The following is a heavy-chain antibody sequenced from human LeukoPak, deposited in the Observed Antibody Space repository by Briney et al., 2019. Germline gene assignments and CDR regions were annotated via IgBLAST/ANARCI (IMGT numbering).Heavy chain of an antibody. CDR2: MNPNSGNT. CDR3: ARGPTPTRYYDFWSGYDY. V-gene: IGHV1-8*03. J-gene: IGHJ4*02. CDR1: GYTFTSYD. D-gene: IGHD3-3*01. Sequence: GASVKVSCKASGYTFTSYDINRVRQATGQGLEWMGWMNPNSGNTGYAQKFQGRVTITRNTSISTAYMELSSLRSEDTAVYYCARGPTPTRYYDFWSGYDYWGQGTLVTVSS.